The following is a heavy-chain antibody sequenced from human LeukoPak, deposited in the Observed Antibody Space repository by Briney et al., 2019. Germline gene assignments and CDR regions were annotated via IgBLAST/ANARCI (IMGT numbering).Heavy chain of an antibody. CDR3: ARAVAGLDY. Sequence: PGGSLRLSCAASGFTFSSYAISWVRRTPGKGLEWVSSISGSGGSTYYADSVKGRFTISRDNSKNTLYLQMNSLRAEDTAVYYCARAVAGLDYWGQGTLVTVSS. J-gene: IGHJ4*02. CDR1: GFTFSSYA. CDR2: ISGSGGST. V-gene: IGHV3-23*01. D-gene: IGHD6-19*01.